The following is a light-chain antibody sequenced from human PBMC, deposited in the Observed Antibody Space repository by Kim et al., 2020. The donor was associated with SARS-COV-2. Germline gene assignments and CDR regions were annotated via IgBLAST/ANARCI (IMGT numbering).Light chain of an antibody. CDR2: GAS. CDR3: HQYSDWPPYT. CDR1: QSVSSN. J-gene: IGKJ2*01. V-gene: IGKV3-15*01. Sequence: VSQGERATLSGRDSQSVSSNLAWYQQKPGQDTRLIIYGASTRATGIPARFSGSGSGTEFTLTISSLQSEDFAVYYCHQYSDWPPYTFGQGTKLEI.